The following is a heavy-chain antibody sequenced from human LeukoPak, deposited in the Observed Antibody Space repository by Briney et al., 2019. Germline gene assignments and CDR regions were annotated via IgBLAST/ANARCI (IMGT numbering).Heavy chain of an antibody. Sequence: GRSLRLSCAASGFTFSSYGMHWVRQAPGKGLEWVAVISYDGSNKYYADSVKGRFTISRDNSKNTLYLQMNSLRAEDTAVYYCASHSSSSLDYWGQGTLVTVSS. CDR1: GFTFSSYG. CDR3: ASHSSSSLDY. CDR2: ISYDGSNK. D-gene: IGHD6-13*01. V-gene: IGHV3-30*03. J-gene: IGHJ4*02.